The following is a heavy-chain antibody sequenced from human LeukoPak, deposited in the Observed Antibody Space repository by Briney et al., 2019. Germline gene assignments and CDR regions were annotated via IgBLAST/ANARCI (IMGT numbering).Heavy chain of an antibody. CDR1: GFTFSSYS. CDR3: ARGPLTGVRMDV. V-gene: IGHV3-21*01. CDR2: ISSSSSYI. J-gene: IGHJ6*03. D-gene: IGHD7-27*01. Sequence: GGSLRLSCAASGFTFSSYSMNWVRQAPGKGLEWVSSISSSSSYIYYADSVKGRFTISRDNAKNSLYLQMNSLRAEDTAVYYCARGPLTGVRMDVWGKGTTVTVSS.